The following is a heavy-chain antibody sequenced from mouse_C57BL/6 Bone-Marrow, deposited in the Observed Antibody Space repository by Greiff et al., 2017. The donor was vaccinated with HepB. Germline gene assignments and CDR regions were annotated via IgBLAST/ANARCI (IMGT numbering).Heavy chain of an antibody. CDR2: INPNNGGT. V-gene: IGHV1-18*01. CDR3: ARPHYYGSSYDYAMDY. J-gene: IGHJ4*01. D-gene: IGHD1-1*01. CDR1: GYTFTDYN. Sequence: VQLQQSGPELVKPGASVKIPCKASGYTFTDYNMDWVKQSHGKSLEWIGDINPNNGGTIYNQKFKGKATLTVDKSSSTAYMELRSLTSEDTAVYYCARPHYYGSSYDYAMDYWGQGTSVTVSS.